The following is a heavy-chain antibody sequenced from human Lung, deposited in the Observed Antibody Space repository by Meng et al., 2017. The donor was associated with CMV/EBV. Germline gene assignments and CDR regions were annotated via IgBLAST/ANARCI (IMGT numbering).Heavy chain of an antibody. D-gene: IGHD2-2*01. CDR3: AREFCSSSSCYPPDV. J-gene: IGHJ6*02. Sequence: ETLSLXCAASGFTFSSYSINWVRQAPGKGLEWVSSISSRSSYIYYADSVKGRFTISRDNAKNSLYLQMNSLRAEDTAVYYCAREFCSSSSCYPPDVWGQGTPVTVSS. CDR1: GFTFSSYS. V-gene: IGHV3-21*01. CDR2: ISSRSSYI.